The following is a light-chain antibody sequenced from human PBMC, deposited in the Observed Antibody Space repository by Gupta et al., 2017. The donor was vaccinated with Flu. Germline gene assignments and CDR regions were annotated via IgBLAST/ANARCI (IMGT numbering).Light chain of an antibody. CDR3: FSTDSSGNHRV. V-gene: IGLV3-10*01. CDR1: ALPKKY. Sequence: SYELTQPPSVSVSPGQTARITCSGDALPKKYAYRYQQKSGQAPVLVIYEDTKRPSGIPTRFSGSSSGTMASLTISEAQVEDEADYYCFSTDSSGNHRVFSGGTKLTVL. CDR2: EDT. J-gene: IGLJ3*02.